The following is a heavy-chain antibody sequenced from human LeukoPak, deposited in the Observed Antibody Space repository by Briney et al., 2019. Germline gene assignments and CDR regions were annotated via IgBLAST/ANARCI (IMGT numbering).Heavy chain of an antibody. CDR1: GGSISSGGYY. V-gene: IGHV4-31*03. J-gene: IGHJ5*02. Sequence: SETLSLTCTVSGGSISSGGYYWSWIRQHPGKGLEWIGYIYYSGSTYYNPSLKSRVTISVDTSKNQFSLKPSSVTAADTAVYYCARDSLVSNWFDPWGQGTLVTVSS. CDR3: ARDSLVSNWFDP. CDR2: IYYSGST. D-gene: IGHD3-9*01.